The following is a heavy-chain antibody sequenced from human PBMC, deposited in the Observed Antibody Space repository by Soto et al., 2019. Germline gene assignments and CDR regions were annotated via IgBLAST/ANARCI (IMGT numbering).Heavy chain of an antibody. J-gene: IGHJ4*02. V-gene: IGHV1-2*02. CDR3: ARGGVTIFGVVDN. D-gene: IGHD3-3*01. CDR1: GYTFIDYY. Sequence: QVQVVQSGTEVKKPGASVKVSCKASGYTFIDYYMHWVRQAPGQGLEWMGWINPKSGGTNYAQKCQGRVTMTRDTSISTAYMELTRLRSDDTAIYYCARGGVTIFGVVDNWGQGTLVTVSP. CDR2: INPKSGGT.